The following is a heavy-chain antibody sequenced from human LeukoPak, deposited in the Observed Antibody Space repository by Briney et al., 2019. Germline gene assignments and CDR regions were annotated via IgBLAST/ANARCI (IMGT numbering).Heavy chain of an antibody. V-gene: IGHV4-38-2*02. CDR3: ASSLPGGYYYDSN. Sequence: SETLSLTCTVSGYSISSGYYWGWIRQPPGKGLEWIGSIYHSGSTYYNPSLKSRVTISVDTSKNQFSLKLSSVTAADTAVYYCASSLPGGYYYDSNWGQGTLVTVSS. J-gene: IGHJ1*01. D-gene: IGHD3-22*01. CDR1: GYSISSGYY. CDR2: IYHSGST.